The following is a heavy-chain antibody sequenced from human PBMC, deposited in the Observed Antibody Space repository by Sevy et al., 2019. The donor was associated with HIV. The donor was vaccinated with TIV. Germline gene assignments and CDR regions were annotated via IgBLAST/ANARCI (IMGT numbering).Heavy chain of an antibody. V-gene: IGHV4-59*01. CDR1: GGSISSYF. CDR3: ARDSTTRPRVLDY. D-gene: IGHD1-1*01. J-gene: IGHJ4*02. CDR2: IYFTGNT. Sequence: SETLSLTCSVSGGSISSYFWTWVRQSPGKGLEWIGNIYFTGNTDYSPSLKSRVTLSLDTSKSQFSLSLKSVTAADTAIYFCARDSTTRPRVLDYWGQGTLVTVSS.